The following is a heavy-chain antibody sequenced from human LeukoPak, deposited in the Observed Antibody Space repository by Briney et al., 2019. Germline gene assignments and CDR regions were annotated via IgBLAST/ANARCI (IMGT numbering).Heavy chain of an antibody. CDR1: GGSMSSTKW. D-gene: IGHD1-14*01. V-gene: IGHV4-4*02. J-gene: IGHJ4*02. Sequence: SGTLSLTCAVSGGSMSSTKWWSWVRQPPRKGLEWIGEIYHSGSTNYNPSLKSRLTISVDKSKNQVSLNLSSVTAADTAVYYCATSMVMNHYCFDYWAQGTLVTDSS. CDR2: IYHSGST. CDR3: ATSMVMNHYCFDY.